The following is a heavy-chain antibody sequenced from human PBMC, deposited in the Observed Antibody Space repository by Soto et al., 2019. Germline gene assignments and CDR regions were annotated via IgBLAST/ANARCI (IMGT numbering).Heavy chain of an antibody. CDR2: IWYDGSNK. J-gene: IGHJ5*02. CDR3: ARSWSNNWFDP. D-gene: IGHD2-8*01. CDR1: GFTFSSYG. V-gene: IGHV3-33*01. Sequence: QVQLVESGGCVVQPGRSLRLSCAASGFTFSSYGMHWVRQAPGKGLEWVAVIWYDGSNKYYADSVKGRFTISRDNSKNTLYLQMNSPRAEDTAVYYCARSWSNNWFDPWGQGTLVTVSS.